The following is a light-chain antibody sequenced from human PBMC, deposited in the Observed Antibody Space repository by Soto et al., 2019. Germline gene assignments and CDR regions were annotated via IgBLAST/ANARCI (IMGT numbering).Light chain of an antibody. CDR3: MQPRHIPFT. CDR1: QSLLYSNGYNF. V-gene: IGKV2-28*01. CDR2: LGY. Sequence: DVVMTQSPLSLPVTPGEPASISCRSSQSLLYSNGYNFLDWYLQKPGQSPQLLIYLGYNWASGAPDRFSDSGSGTYFTPNIPSVEDEDVGRYDCMQPRHIPFTFGPGTKVAIK. J-gene: IGKJ3*01.